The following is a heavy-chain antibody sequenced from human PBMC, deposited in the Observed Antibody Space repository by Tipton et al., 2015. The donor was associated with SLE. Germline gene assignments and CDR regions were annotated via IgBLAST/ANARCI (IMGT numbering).Heavy chain of an antibody. Sequence: TLSLTCTVSGVSISTCGYYWTWIRQHPGKGLEWLGSIYSGSSDNNPSLKSRVTISVDTSKNQFSLKVTSVTAADTAFYYCARDYDFWGGEADYWGQGTLVTVSS. CDR1: GVSISTCGYY. J-gene: IGHJ4*02. D-gene: IGHD3-3*01. CDR3: ARDYDFWGGEADY. CDR2: IYSGSS. V-gene: IGHV4-39*07.